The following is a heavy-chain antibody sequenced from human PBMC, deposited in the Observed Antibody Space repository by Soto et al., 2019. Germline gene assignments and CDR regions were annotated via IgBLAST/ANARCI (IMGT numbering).Heavy chain of an antibody. J-gene: IGHJ6*02. D-gene: IGHD5-18*01. V-gene: IGHV5-10-1*01. CDR2: IDPSDSYT. CDR1: GYSFTSYW. Sequence: ESLKISCKGSGYSFTSYWISWVRQMPGKGLEWMGRIDPSDSYTNYSPSFQGHVTISADKSISTAYLQWSSLKASDTAMYYCARRNDGSGYSYVSRYYYYGMDVWGQGTTVTVSS. CDR3: ARRNDGSGYSYVSRYYYYGMDV.